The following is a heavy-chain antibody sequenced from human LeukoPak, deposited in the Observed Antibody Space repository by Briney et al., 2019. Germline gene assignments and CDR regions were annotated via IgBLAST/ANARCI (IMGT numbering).Heavy chain of an antibody. CDR3: ARRAYGDDSFDY. V-gene: IGHV3-48*02. CDR1: GFTFSSYE. Sequence: PGGSLRLSCAASGFTFSSYEMNWVRQAPGKGLEWVSYITSGSSPIYYADSVKGRFTISRDNAKNSLYLQMNSLRDEDTAVYYCARRAYGDDSFDYWGQGTLVTVSS. J-gene: IGHJ4*02. D-gene: IGHD4-17*01. CDR2: ITSGSSPI.